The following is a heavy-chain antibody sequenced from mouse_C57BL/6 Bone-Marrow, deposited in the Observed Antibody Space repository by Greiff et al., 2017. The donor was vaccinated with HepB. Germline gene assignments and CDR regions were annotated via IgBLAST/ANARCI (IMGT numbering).Heavy chain of an antibody. CDR1: GYTFTSYW. CDR3: TRPERLFYAMDY. CDR2: IYPGNSDT. J-gene: IGHJ4*01. Sequence: VHVKQSGTVLARPGASVKMSCKTSGYTFTSYWMHWVKQRPGQGLEWIGAIYPGNSDTSYNQKFKGKAKLTAVTSASTAYMELSSLTNEDSAVYYCTRPERLFYAMDYWGQGTSVTVSS. V-gene: IGHV1-5*01. D-gene: IGHD2-12*01.